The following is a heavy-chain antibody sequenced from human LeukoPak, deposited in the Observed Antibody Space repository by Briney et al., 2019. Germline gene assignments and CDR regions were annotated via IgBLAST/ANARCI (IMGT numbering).Heavy chain of an antibody. J-gene: IGHJ4*02. CDR2: IYYSGST. CDR1: GGSLSSYY. V-gene: IGHV4-59*08. Sequence: SETLSLTCTVSGGSLSSYYWSWIRQPPGKGLEWIGYIYYSGSTTYNPSLRSRVTISVDTSKNQFSLKLSSVTAADTAMYHCARHGHHGDYDFWGQGTLVTVSS. CDR3: ARHGHHGDYDF. D-gene: IGHD4-17*01.